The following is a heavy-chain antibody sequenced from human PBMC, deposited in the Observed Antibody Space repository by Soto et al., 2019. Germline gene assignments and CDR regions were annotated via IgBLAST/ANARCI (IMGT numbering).Heavy chain of an antibody. Sequence: GGSLRLSCAASGFTFNNYGMSWVRQAPGKGLEWVSGISGSGDGAYYADSVKGRFTISRDNSKNTLYLQMNSLRAEDTGVYYCAKEGGVIGIPSFDQWGQGTQVTVSS. CDR3: AKEGGVIGIPSFDQ. J-gene: IGHJ4*02. V-gene: IGHV3-23*01. D-gene: IGHD3-10*01. CDR1: GFTFNNYG. CDR2: ISGSGDGA.